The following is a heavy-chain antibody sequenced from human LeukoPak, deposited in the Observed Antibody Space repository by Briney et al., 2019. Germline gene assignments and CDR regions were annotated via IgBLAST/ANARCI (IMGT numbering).Heavy chain of an antibody. J-gene: IGHJ6*02. CDR1: GFTFDDYA. D-gene: IGHD6-13*01. Sequence: GGSLRLSCAASGFTFDDYAMHWVRQAPGKGLEWVSGISWNSGSIGYADSVKGRFTISRDNAKNCLYLQMNSLRAEDTALYYCAKDGGRSSSWYGFYYGMDVWGQGTTVTVSS. V-gene: IGHV3-9*01. CDR2: ISWNSGSI. CDR3: AKDGGRSSSWYGFYYGMDV.